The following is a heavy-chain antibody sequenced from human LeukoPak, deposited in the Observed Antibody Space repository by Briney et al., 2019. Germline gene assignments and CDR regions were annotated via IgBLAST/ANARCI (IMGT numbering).Heavy chain of an antibody. J-gene: IGHJ6*03. CDR1: GFTFTSSA. V-gene: IGHV1-58*02. Sequence: ASVKVSCKASGFTFTSSAMQWVRQARGQRLEWIGWIVVGSGNTNYAQKFQERVTITRDMSTSTAYMELSSLRSEDTAVYYCAAGTTTVTTNYYYMDVWGKGTTVTVSS. CDR3: AAGTTTVTTNYYYMDV. D-gene: IGHD4-17*01. CDR2: IVVGSGNT.